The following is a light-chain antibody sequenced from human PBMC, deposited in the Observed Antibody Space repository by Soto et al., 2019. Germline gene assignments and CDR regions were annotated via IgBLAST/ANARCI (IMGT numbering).Light chain of an antibody. CDR3: QSYDNNFSGHVV. V-gene: IGLV1-40*01. J-gene: IGLJ2*01. Sequence: QSVLTQPPSVSGAPGQSVTISCTGSTSNIGAAMDVHWYQQFPGVAPKLLIYGDNNRPSGVPDRFSGARSGTSASLAIAGLQTDDEAVDYCQSYDNNFSGHVVFGGGTKVTVL. CDR1: TSNIGAAMD. CDR2: GDN.